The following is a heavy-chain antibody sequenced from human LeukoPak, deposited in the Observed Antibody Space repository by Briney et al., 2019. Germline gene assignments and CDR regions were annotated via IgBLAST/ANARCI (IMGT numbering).Heavy chain of an antibody. J-gene: IGHJ4*02. Sequence: GASVKVSCKASGYTFTGYYMHWVRQAPGQGLEWMGWINPNSGGTNYAQKFQGRVTMTRDTSISTAYMELSRLRSDDTAVYYCARGIIRYDSSGYYGYWGQGTLVTVSS. D-gene: IGHD3-22*01. CDR1: GYTFTGYY. CDR3: ARGIIRYDSSGYYGY. V-gene: IGHV1-2*02. CDR2: INPNSGGT.